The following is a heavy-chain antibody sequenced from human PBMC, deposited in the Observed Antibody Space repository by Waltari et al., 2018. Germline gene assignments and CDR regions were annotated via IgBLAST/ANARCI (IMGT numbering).Heavy chain of an antibody. CDR1: GGSISSGGYY. CDR2: IYYRGST. D-gene: IGHD6-19*01. Sequence: QVQLQESGPGLVKPSQTLSLTCTVSGGSISSGGYYWSWIRQHPGKGLEWIGYIYYRGSTYYNPSLKSRVTISVDTSKNQFSLKLSSVTAADTAVYYCARYYSSGWYDVADWGQGTLVTVSS. CDR3: ARYYSSGWYDVAD. V-gene: IGHV4-31*03. J-gene: IGHJ4*02.